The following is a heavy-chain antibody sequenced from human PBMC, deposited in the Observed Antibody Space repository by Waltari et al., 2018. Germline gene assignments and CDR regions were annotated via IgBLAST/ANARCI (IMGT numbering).Heavy chain of an antibody. CDR1: GGTFSSYT. J-gene: IGHJ5*02. CDR3: ARVEGYGDYVWFDP. D-gene: IGHD4-17*01. CDR2: IIPILGIA. Sequence: QVQLVQSGAEVKKPGSSVKVSCKASGGTFSSYTISWFRPAPGQGLEWMGRIIPILGIANYAQKFQGRVTITADKSTSTAYMELSSLRSEDTAVYYCARVEGYGDYVWFDPWGQGTLVTVSS. V-gene: IGHV1-69*02.